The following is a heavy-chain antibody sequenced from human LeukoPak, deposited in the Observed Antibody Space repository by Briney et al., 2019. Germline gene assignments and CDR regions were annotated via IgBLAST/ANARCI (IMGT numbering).Heavy chain of an antibody. D-gene: IGHD3-22*01. V-gene: IGHV1-46*01. Sequence: GASVKVPCKASGYTFTSYYMHWVRQAPGQGLEWMGIINPSGGSTSYAQKFQGRVTMTRDMSTSTVYMELSSLRSEDTAVYYCARGYYDSSGYDAFDIWGQGTMVTVSS. CDR1: GYTFTSYY. CDR3: ARGYYDSSGYDAFDI. CDR2: INPSGGST. J-gene: IGHJ3*02.